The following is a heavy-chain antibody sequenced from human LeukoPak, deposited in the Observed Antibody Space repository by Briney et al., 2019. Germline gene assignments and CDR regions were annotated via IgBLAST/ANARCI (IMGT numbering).Heavy chain of an antibody. V-gene: IGHV4-4*07. J-gene: IGHJ4*02. CDR1: GGSVSFYY. D-gene: IGHD3-3*01. CDR2: VYAGGNS. CDR3: ARDARYHDFWSGYIDY. Sequence: SETLSLTCSVSGGSVSFYYWTWIRQSAGKGLDWIGRVYAGGNSNYNLSLKSRTTLSIDTSKNEFPLVFTSVTAADTAIYYCARDARYHDFWSGYIDYWGQGILVTVSS.